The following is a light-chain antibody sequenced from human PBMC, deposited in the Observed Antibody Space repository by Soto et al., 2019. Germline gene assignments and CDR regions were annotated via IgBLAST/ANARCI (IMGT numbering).Light chain of an antibody. J-gene: IGKJ1*01. Sequence: EIVFTQSPGTLSLSPGERATLSWRASQSVSSYLAWYQQKPGQAPRLLIYDASNRATVIPARFSGSGSGTDFTLTISSLEPEDFAVYYCQQRSNWWTFGQG. CDR2: DAS. V-gene: IGKV3-11*01. CDR3: QQRSNWWT. CDR1: QSVSSY.